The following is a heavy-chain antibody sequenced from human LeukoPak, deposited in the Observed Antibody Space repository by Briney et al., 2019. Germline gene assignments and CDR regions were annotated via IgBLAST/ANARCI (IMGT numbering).Heavy chain of an antibody. D-gene: IGHD5/OR15-5a*01. CDR1: GYTFTRSG. Sequence: ASVKVSCKASGYTFTRSGISWLRQAPGQGLEWMGWIHHNGKTNIAQKFHGRVTMTTDTSTTTSFMEVMSRRSDAPPGYYCARDSGSVYPPPKSAPWSQGTLVTVPS. V-gene: IGHV1-18*01. CDR3: ARDSGSVYPPPKSAP. CDR2: IHHNGKT. J-gene: IGHJ5*02.